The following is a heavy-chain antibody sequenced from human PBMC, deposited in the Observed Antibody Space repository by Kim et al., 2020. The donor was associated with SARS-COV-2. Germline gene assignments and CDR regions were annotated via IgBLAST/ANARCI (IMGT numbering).Heavy chain of an antibody. CDR2: IYSGGRT. Sequence: GGSLRLSCAASGLTVSSNYMSWIRQAPGRGLEWVSLIYSGGRTYYADSVKGRFTISRDNSKNTLYLQMNSLRVDDTAVYYCARGSGSNIPQFDYWGQGTLVTVSS. V-gene: IGHV3-53*01. CDR1: GLTVSSNY. D-gene: IGHD2-2*01. CDR3: ARGSGSNIPQFDY. J-gene: IGHJ4*02.